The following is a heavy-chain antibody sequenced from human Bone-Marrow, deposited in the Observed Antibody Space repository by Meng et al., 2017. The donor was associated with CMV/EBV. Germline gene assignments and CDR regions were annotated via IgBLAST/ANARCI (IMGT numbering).Heavy chain of an antibody. CDR3: ARELGWFDP. Sequence: LTCIGSGGSVSSGSYYWSWIRQPPGKGLEWIGYIYYSGSTNYNPSLKSRVTISVDTSKNQFSLKLSSVTAADTAVYYCARELGWFDPWGQGTLVTVSS. CDR2: IYYSGST. D-gene: IGHD3-16*01. J-gene: IGHJ5*02. V-gene: IGHV4-61*01. CDR1: GGSVSSGSYY.